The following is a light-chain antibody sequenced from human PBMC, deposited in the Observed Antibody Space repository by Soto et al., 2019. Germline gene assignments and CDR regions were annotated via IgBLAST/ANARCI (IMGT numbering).Light chain of an antibody. V-gene: IGLV4-69*02. J-gene: IGLJ3*02. Sequence: QTVVTQSPSASASLGASVKLTCTLSRGHSSYAIAWHQQQPEKGPRYLMKLNSDGSHSKGDGIPDRFSGSSSGAERYLTISSLQSEDEADYYCQTWSTGIRVFGGGTKLTVL. CDR1: RGHSSYA. CDR3: QTWSTGIRV. CDR2: LNSDGSH.